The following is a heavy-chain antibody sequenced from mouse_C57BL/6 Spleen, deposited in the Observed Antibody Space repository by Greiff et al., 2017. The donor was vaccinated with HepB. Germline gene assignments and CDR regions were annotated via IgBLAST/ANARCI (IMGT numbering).Heavy chain of an antibody. CDR2: ISSGGDYI. CDR3: TREAYYYGSSYPYAMDY. J-gene: IGHJ4*01. V-gene: IGHV5-9-1*02. D-gene: IGHD1-1*01. CDR1: GFTFSSYA. Sequence: EVQRVESGEGLVKPGGSLKLSCAASGFTFSSYAMSWVRQTPEKRLEWVAYISSGGDYIYYADTVKGRFTISRDNARNTLYLQMSSLKSEDTAMYYCTREAYYYGSSYPYAMDYWGQGTSVTVSS.